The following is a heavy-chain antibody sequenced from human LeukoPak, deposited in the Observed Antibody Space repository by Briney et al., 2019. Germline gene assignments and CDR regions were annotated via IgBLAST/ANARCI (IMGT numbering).Heavy chain of an antibody. D-gene: IGHD1-26*01. Sequence: GGSLRLSCAVSGFTFSSYSMNWVRQAPGKGLEWVSYISTSGSIYYADSVKGRFTISRDNAKNSLYLQLNSLRAEDTAVYYCARGLGIPYFDYWGQGTLVTVSS. CDR1: GFTFSSYS. V-gene: IGHV3-48*01. CDR3: ARGLGIPYFDY. CDR2: ISTSGSI. J-gene: IGHJ4*02.